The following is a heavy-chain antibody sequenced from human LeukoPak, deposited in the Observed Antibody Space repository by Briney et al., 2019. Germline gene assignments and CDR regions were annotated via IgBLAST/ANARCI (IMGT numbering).Heavy chain of an antibody. J-gene: IGHJ4*02. CDR3: AKEDSSGYYSAFVDY. V-gene: IGHV3-30*18. Sequence: GGSLRLSCAASGFTFSSYGMHWVRQAPGKGLEWVAVISYDGSNKYYADSVKGRFTISRDNSKNTLYLQMNSLRAEDTAVYYCAKEDSSGYYSAFVDYWGQGTLVTVSS. CDR2: ISYDGSNK. CDR1: GFTFSSYG. D-gene: IGHD3-22*01.